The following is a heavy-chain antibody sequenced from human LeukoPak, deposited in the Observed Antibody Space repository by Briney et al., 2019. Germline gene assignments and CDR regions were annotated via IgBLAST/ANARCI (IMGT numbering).Heavy chain of an antibody. CDR3: AKAPSAGDNR. V-gene: IGHV3-30*04. D-gene: IGHD7-27*01. CDR1: GFTFSSYA. Sequence: GGSLRLSCAASGFTFSSYAMHWVRQAPGKGLEWVAVISYDGNNKYYADSVKGRFTISRDNSENTLYLQMNSLRIEDTAVYYCAKAPSAGDNRWGQGTLVTVSS. J-gene: IGHJ4*02. CDR2: ISYDGNNK.